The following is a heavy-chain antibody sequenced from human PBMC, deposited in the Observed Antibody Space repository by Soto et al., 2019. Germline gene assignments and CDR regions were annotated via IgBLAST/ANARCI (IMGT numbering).Heavy chain of an antibody. CDR2: ISAHNGNT. CDR1: GYALTTYG. CDR3: ARGRYGDY. Sequence: QVHLVQSGAEVKKPGASVKVSCQGSGYALTTYGITWVRQAPGQGLEWMGWISAHNGNTNYAQKLQGRVTVTRDTSTSTAYMELRSLRYEDTAVYYCARGRYGDYWGQGALFTVSS. D-gene: IGHD1-1*01. J-gene: IGHJ4*02. V-gene: IGHV1-18*01.